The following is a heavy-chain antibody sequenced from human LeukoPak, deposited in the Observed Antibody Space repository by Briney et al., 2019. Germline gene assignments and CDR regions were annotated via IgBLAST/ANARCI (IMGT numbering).Heavy chain of an antibody. CDR2: IIPIFRTA. D-gene: IGHD3-10*01. CDR3: ARDSPYGSAPYQTKFFDY. V-gene: IGHV1-69*05. CDR1: GGTFTNYA. Sequence: SVKVSCKASGGTFTNYAISWVRQAPGQGLEWMGGIIPIFRTANYAQEFQGRVTITTDESTTTVYLDLSRLRSDDTAVYYCARDSPYGSAPYQTKFFDYWGQGTLVTVSS. J-gene: IGHJ4*02.